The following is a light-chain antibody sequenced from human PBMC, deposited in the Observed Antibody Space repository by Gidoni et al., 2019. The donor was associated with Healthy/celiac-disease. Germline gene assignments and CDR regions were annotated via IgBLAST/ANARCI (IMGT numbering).Light chain of an antibody. Sequence: RVTITCRASQSISSYLNWYQQKPGKAPKLLIYAASSLQSGVPSRFSGSGSGTDFTLTISSLQPGDFATYYCQQSYSTPLTFGGGTKVEIK. J-gene: IGKJ4*01. CDR3: QQSYSTPLT. V-gene: IGKV1-39*01. CDR1: QSISSY. CDR2: AAS.